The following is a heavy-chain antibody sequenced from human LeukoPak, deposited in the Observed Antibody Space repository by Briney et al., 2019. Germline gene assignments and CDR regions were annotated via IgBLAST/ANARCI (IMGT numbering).Heavy chain of an antibody. J-gene: IGHJ6*02. D-gene: IGHD3-10*02. CDR3: AKDLHYYVAMDV. CDR2: ISGSGDST. Sequence: GGSLRLSCAASGLTFSKYAMSWVRQAPGKGLEWVSAISGSGDSTYYADSVKGRFTISRDNSKNTLYLQMDSLRAEDTALYYCAKDLHYYVAMDVWGQGTAVTVSS. CDR1: GLTFSKYA. V-gene: IGHV3-23*01.